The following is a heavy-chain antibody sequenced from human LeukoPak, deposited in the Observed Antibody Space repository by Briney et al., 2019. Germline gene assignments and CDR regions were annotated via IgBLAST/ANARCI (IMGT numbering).Heavy chain of an antibody. CDR1: GGSISSSSYY. CDR2: IYYSGST. V-gene: IGHV4-39*07. Sequence: SETLSLTCTVSGGSISSSSYYWGWIRQPPGKGLEWIGSIYYSGSTYYNPSLKSRVTISVDTSKNQFSLKLSSVTAADTAVYYCASQVVVITTEIEPDYWGQGTLVTVSS. CDR3: ASQVVVITTEIEPDY. D-gene: IGHD3-22*01. J-gene: IGHJ4*02.